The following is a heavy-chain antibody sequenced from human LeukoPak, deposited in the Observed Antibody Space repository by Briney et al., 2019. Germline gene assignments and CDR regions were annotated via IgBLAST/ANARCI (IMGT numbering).Heavy chain of an antibody. CDR3: AREVDYYDSSGYFTGAFDI. CDR2: IIPILGTA. CDR1: GGTFSSYA. V-gene: IGHV1-69*05. J-gene: IGHJ3*02. D-gene: IGHD3-22*01. Sequence: SSVKVSCKASGGTFSSYAISWVRQAPGQGLEWMGGIIPILGTANYAQKFQGRVTITTDESTSTAYMELSSLRSDDTAVYYCAREVDYYDSSGYFTGAFDIWGQGTMVTVSS.